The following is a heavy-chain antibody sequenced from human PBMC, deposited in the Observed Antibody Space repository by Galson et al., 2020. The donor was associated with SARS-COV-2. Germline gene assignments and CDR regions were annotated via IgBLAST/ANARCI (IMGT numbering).Heavy chain of an antibody. J-gene: IGHJ5*02. V-gene: IGHV3-33*01. CDR2: IWYDGSNK. CDR1: GFTFSSYG. CDR3: ARQVGQQLTDGNWFDP. D-gene: IGHD6-13*01. Sequence: TGGSLRLSCAASGFTFSSYGMHWVRQAPGKGLEWVAVIWYDGSNKYYADSVKGRFTISRDNSKNTLYLQMNSLRAEDTAVYYCARQVGQQLTDGNWFDPWGQGTLVTVSS.